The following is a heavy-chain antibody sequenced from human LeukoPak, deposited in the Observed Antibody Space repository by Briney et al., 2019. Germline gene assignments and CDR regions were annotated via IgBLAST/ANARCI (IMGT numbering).Heavy chain of an antibody. Sequence: ASVKVSCKASGYTFTGYYMHWVRQAPGQGLEWMGWINPNSGGTNYAQKFQGRVTTTRDTSISTAYMELSRLRSDDTAVYYCARTNYDFWSGYYTGFHYWGQGTLVTVSS. V-gene: IGHV1-2*02. CDR3: ARTNYDFWSGYYTGFHY. CDR1: GYTFTGYY. CDR2: INPNSGGT. D-gene: IGHD3-3*01. J-gene: IGHJ4*02.